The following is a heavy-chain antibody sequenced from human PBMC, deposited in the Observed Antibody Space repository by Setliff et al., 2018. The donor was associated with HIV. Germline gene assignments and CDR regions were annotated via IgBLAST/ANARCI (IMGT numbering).Heavy chain of an antibody. CDR1: GYTFTSYD. CDR3: AREVVPTADSNNFDS. Sequence: ASVKVSCKASGYTFTSYDISWVRQAPGQGLEWMGWMSTYNGNTNYAEKVQGRVTMTTDTSTSTAYMELRSLRPDDTAVYYCAREVVPTADSNNFDSWGQGSLVTVSS. J-gene: IGHJ4*02. V-gene: IGHV1-18*01. D-gene: IGHD2-2*01. CDR2: MSTYNGNT.